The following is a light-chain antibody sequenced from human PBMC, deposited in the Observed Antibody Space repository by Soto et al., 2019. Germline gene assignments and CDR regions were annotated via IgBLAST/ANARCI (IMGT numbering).Light chain of an antibody. V-gene: IGLV2-8*01. CDR3: SSYAGSNNLV. Sequence: QSALTQPPSASGSPGQSVTISCTGTSSDVGGYNYVSWYQQHPGKAPKLMMYEVSKRPSWVPDRFSGSKSGNTASLTVSGLQAEDEAGYYCSSYAGSNNLVFGGGTKLTVL. CDR2: EVS. J-gene: IGLJ2*01. CDR1: SSDVGGYNY.